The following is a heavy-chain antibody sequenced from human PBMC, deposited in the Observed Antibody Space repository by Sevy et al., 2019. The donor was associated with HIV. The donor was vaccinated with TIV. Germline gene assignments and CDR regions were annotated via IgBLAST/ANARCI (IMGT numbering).Heavy chain of an antibody. Sequence: GGSLRLSCAASGFTFSSYAMHWVRQAPGKGLEWVAVISYDGSNKYYADSVKGRFTISRDNSKNTLYLQMNSLRAEDTALYYWGRGLRVGVWPVGPWGQGTLVTVSS. V-gene: IGHV3-30-3*01. CDR2: ISYDGSNK. CDR1: GFTFSSYA. CDR3: GRGLRVGVWPVGP. D-gene: IGHD3-10*01. J-gene: IGHJ5*02.